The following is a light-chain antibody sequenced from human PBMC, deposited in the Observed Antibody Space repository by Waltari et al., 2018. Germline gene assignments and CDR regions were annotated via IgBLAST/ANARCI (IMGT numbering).Light chain of an antibody. CDR2: STN. Sequence: TVVTQEPSLSVSPGGTVTLTCFLSPGSVSTRNSPSWYQQTPGQAPRTLIYSTNTRPSGVPDRFSGSILGNKAALTITGAQADDESDYYCILYMGSGISVFGSGTKLTVL. CDR3: ILYMGSGISV. V-gene: IGLV8-61*01. J-gene: IGLJ6*01. CDR1: PGSVSTRNS.